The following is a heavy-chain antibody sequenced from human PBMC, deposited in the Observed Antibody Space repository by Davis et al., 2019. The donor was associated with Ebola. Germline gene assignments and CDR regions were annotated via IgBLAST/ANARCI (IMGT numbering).Heavy chain of an antibody. J-gene: IGHJ4*02. CDR1: GYSFTSYW. V-gene: IGHV5-51*01. Sequence: KVSCKGSGYSFTSYWIGWVRQMPGKGLEWMGAIYLGDSDTRYSPSFQGQVTISADKSISTAYLQWSSLKASDTAMYYCARREPVAGTIDYWGQGTLVTASS. CDR3: ARREPVAGTIDY. D-gene: IGHD6-19*01. CDR2: IYLGDSDT.